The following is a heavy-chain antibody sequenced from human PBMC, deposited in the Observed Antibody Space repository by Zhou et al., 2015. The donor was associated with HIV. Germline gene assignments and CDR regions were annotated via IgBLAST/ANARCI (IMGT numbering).Heavy chain of an antibody. CDR1: GYTFTSYV. CDR3: AREDDYGGNSGFDY. CDR2: MNTNGGQT. Sequence: QVQLVQSGAEVKKPGSSVKVSCKASGYTFTSYVINWMRQATGQRPEWMGWMNTNGGQTGYAQKFQGRVTMTRDTSISTAYMELSRLRSDDTAVYYCAREDDYGGNSGFDYWGQGTLVTVSS. D-gene: IGHD4-23*01. V-gene: IGHV1-8*01. J-gene: IGHJ4*02.